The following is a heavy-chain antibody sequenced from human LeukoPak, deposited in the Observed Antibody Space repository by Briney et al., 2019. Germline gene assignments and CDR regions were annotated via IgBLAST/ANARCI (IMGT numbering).Heavy chain of an antibody. CDR2: ISSSGSTI. J-gene: IGHJ4*02. CDR1: GFTFSSYE. V-gene: IGHV3-48*03. CDR3: ATRDLYYYDSSGYYPFGY. D-gene: IGHD3-22*01. Sequence: PGGSLRLSCAASGFTFSSYEMNWVRLAPGKGLEWVSYISSSGSTIYYADSVKGRFTISRDNAKNSLYLQMNSLRAEDTAVYYCATRDLYYYDSSGYYPFGYWGQGTLVTVSS.